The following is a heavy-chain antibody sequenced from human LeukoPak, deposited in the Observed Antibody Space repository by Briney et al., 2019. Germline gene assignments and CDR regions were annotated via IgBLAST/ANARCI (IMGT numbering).Heavy chain of an antibody. J-gene: IGHJ5*02. Sequence: SETLSLTCVVSGGSLSTHHWSWIRQSPGRGLEWIGYISDSGSTNYNPSLKSRVTISVDTSKNQFSLMLSSVTAADTAVYYCARVCMGAARPYNWFDPWGQGTLVTVSS. CDR3: ARVCMGAARPYNWFDP. V-gene: IGHV4-59*11. CDR2: ISDSGST. D-gene: IGHD6-6*01. CDR1: GGSLSTHH.